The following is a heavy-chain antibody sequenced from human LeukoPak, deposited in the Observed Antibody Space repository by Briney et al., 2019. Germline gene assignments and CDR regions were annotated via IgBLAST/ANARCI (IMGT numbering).Heavy chain of an antibody. CDR2: IWYDGSRY. V-gene: IGHV3-33*01. CDR3: AREKDDAFDI. Sequence: PGGSLRLSCAASGLTFSSYAMHWVRQAPGKGLEWVAVIWYDGSRYYYANSVKGRFTISRDNSKNTLYLQMNSLRAEDTAVYHCAREKDDAFDIWGQGTMVTVSS. J-gene: IGHJ3*02. CDR1: GLTFSSYA.